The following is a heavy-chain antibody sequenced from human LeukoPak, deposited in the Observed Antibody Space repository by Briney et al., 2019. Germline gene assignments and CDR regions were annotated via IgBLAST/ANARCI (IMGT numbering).Heavy chain of an antibody. CDR2: INRSGTT. J-gene: IGHJ6*02. Sequence: PSETLSLTCVVYGGSFSGYYWSWIRQPPGKGLEWIGEINRSGTTNYNPSLKSRVTISVDTSKNQFSLKLSSVTAADTAVYYCARGNTRRALAVNYYYYGMDVWGQGTTVTVSS. CDR3: ARGNTRRALAVNYYYYGMDV. D-gene: IGHD1-1*01. V-gene: IGHV4-34*01. CDR1: GGSFSGYY.